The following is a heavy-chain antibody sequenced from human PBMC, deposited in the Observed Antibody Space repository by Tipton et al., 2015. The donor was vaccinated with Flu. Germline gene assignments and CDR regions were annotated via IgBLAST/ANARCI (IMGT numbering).Heavy chain of an antibody. CDR3: ASTLIGYFDL. Sequence: TLSLTCTVSGGSISSYYWNWIRQPPGKDLEWIGYIYHNGFTNYNPSLKSRVTISVDRSKNQFSLKLSSVTAADTAVYYCASTLIGYFDLWGRGTLVTVSS. J-gene: IGHJ2*01. CDR2: IYHNGFT. V-gene: IGHV4-59*08. CDR1: GGSISSYY.